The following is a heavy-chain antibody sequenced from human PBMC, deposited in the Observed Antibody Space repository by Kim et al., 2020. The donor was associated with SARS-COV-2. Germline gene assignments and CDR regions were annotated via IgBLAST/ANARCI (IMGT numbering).Heavy chain of an antibody. CDR3: ARNRYGRLEWLLYNWFDP. CDR2: ISSSGSTI. Sequence: GGSLRLSCAASGFTFSDYYMSWIRQAPGKGLEWVSYISSSGSTIYYADSVKGRFTISRDNAKNSLYLQMNSLRAEDTAVYYCARNRYGRLEWLLYNWFDPWGQGTLVTVSS. J-gene: IGHJ5*02. D-gene: IGHD3-3*01. V-gene: IGHV3-11*01. CDR1: GFTFSDYY.